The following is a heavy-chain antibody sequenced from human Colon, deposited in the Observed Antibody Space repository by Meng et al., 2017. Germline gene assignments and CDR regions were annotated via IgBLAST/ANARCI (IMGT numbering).Heavy chain of an antibody. CDR1: AGDRGRTNW. CDR3: AREDGSIGFTPAGQ. V-gene: IGHV4-4*02. CDR2: ISQSGSS. D-gene: IGHD1-26*01. J-gene: IGHJ1*01. Sequence: RRQALYQRRVRLSAALPHPAASSAGDRGRTNWWGWTRHPPGKGLEWICEISQSGSSNYNPSLKSRVTMSLDKSKNPFFLNLSSVSAAVTAVYYGAREDGSIGFTPAGQWGQGTLVTVSS.